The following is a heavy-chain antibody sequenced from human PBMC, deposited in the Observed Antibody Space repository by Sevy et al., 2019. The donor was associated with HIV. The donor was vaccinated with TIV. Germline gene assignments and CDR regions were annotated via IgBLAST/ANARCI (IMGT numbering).Heavy chain of an antibody. CDR2: FCFGGSKI. CDR1: GFTFSIYT. CDR3: AREGCTQPHDY. D-gene: IGHD2-8*01. V-gene: IGHV3-23*01. J-gene: IGHJ4*02. Sequence: GGSLRLSSAASGFTFSIYTMNWVRQAPGKGLEWVSTFCFGGSKIYYADSVKGRFTISRDNSRNTVYLQMNSLRADDTAVYYCAREGCTQPHDYWGQGTLVTVSS.